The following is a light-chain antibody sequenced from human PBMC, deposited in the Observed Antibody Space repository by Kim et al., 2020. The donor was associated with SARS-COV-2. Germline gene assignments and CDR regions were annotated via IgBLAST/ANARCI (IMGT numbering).Light chain of an antibody. CDR3: NSRESSGNHLV. CDR2: GKN. J-gene: IGLJ3*02. Sequence: SSELTQDPAVSVALGQTVRITCQGDSLRSYYASWYQQKPGQAPVLVIYGKNNRPSGIPDRFSGSSSGNTASLTITGAQAEDEAAYYCNSRESSGNHLVFG. V-gene: IGLV3-19*01. CDR1: SLRSYY.